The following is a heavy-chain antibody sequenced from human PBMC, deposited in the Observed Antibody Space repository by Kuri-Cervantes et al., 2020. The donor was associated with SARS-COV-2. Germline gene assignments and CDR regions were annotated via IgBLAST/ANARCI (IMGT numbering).Heavy chain of an antibody. J-gene: IGHJ4*02. CDR2: IYHSGST. D-gene: IGHD3-3*01. CDR1: GGSISSYY. V-gene: IGHV4-59*08. CDR3: ARHSYDFWSGSEPFDY. Sequence: GSLRLSCTVSGGSISSYYWNWIRQPPGKGLEWIGSIYHSGSTYYNPSLKSRVTISVDTSKNQFSLKLSSVTAAGTAVYYCARHSYDFWSGSEPFDYWGQGTLVTVSS.